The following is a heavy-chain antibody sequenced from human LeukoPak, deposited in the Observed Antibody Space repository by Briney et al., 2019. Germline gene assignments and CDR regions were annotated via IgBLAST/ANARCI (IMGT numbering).Heavy chain of an antibody. CDR2: IYHSGST. CDR3: ARESVAVAGTSRSDFDY. J-gene: IGHJ4*02. Sequence: SETLSLTCTVSGYSISSGYYWGWIRQPPGQGLEWIGSIYHSGSTYYNPSLKSRVTISVDTSKNQFSLKLSSVTAADTAVYYCARESVAVAGTSRSDFDYWGQGTLVTVSS. D-gene: IGHD6-19*01. CDR1: GYSISSGYY. V-gene: IGHV4-38-2*02.